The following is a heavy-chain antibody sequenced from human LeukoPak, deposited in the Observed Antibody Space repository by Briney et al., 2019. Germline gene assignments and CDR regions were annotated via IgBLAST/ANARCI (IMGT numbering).Heavy chain of an antibody. CDR3: ARGLLRAIFGVVHLNWFDP. J-gene: IGHJ5*02. CDR2: RNPNSGNT. Sequence: ASVKVSCKASGYTFTSYDINWVRQAAGQGLEWMGWRNPNSGNTGYAQKFQGRVTITRNTSISTAYMQLSSLRSEHKPVYYCARGLLRAIFGVVHLNWFDPWGQGSLVTVSS. V-gene: IGHV1-8*03. CDR1: GYTFTSYD. D-gene: IGHD3-3*01.